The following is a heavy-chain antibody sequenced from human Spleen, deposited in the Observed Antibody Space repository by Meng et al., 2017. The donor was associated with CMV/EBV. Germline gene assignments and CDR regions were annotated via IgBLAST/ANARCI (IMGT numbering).Heavy chain of an antibody. J-gene: IGHJ4*02. CDR1: GFVFSDVA. CDR2: MSFDGNNE. V-gene: IGHV3-30-3*01. CDR3: AKDGSD. Sequence: RSLRLACAASGFVFSDVAMHWVRQPQGKGLEWVAVMSFDGNNEYYADYVKGRFTISRDNSENTLYLQMNSLSPEDTAMYYCAKDGSDWGQGTLVTVSS.